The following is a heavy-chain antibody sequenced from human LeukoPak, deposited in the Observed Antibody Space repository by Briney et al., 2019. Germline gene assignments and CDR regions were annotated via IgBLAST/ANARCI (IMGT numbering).Heavy chain of an antibody. D-gene: IGHD3-22*01. CDR1: GGSFSGYY. Sequence: SETLSLTCAVYGGSFSGYYWSWIRQPPGKGLEWIGEINHSGSTNYNPSLRSRVTISVDTSKNQFSLKLSSVTAADTAVYYCARDQPPYYYDSSGYYSGYYFDYWGQGTLVTVSS. J-gene: IGHJ4*02. CDR2: INHSGST. CDR3: ARDQPPYYYDSSGYYSGYYFDY. V-gene: IGHV4-34*01.